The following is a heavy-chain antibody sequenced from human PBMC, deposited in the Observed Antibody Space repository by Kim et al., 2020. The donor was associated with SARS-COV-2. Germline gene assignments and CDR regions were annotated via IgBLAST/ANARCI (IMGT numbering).Heavy chain of an antibody. D-gene: IGHD6-13*01. CDR3: AKGESNNWYFFDY. Sequence: TDSVKGRFAITRDNSTKTLYLQMNSLRAEDTALYYCAKGESNNWYFFDYWGQGTLVTVSS. V-gene: IGHV3-23*01. J-gene: IGHJ4*02.